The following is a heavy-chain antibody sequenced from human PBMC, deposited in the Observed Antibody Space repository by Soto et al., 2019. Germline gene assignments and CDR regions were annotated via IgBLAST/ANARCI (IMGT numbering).Heavy chain of an antibody. Sequence: QVQLVQSGAEVKKPGASVKVSCKASGYTFTSYGISWVRQAPGQGLEWMGWISAYNGNTNYAQKLQGRVTMTTDTSTSTXXMXLXXLRSDDTAVYYCARDGGYCISTSCYLWHYYYGMDVWGQGTTVTVSS. V-gene: IGHV1-18*01. CDR3: ARDGGYCISTSCYLWHYYYGMDV. CDR1: GYTFTSYG. D-gene: IGHD2-2*01. J-gene: IGHJ6*02. CDR2: ISAYNGNT.